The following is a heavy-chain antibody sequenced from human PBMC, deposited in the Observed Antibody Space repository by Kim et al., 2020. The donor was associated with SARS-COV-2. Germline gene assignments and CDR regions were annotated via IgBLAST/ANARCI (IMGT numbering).Heavy chain of an antibody. V-gene: IGHV4-34*01. D-gene: IGHD3-22*01. CDR3: ARMTRIWIVVVKRSYLYF. CDR2: INHSGST. J-gene: IGHJ2*01. Sequence: SETLSLTCAVYGGSFSGYYWSWIRQPPGKGLEWIGEINHSGSTNYNPSLKSRVTISVDTSKNQFSLKLSSVTAADTAVYYCARMTRIWIVVVKRSYLYF. CDR1: GGSFSGYY.